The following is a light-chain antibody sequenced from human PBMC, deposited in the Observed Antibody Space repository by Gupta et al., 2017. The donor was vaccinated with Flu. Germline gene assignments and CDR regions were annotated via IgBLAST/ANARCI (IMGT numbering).Light chain of an antibody. CDR3: QQYNRHPFT. V-gene: IGKV1-5*03. J-gene: IGKJ2*01. CDR1: QSVSYW. Sequence: DIQITQSPSTLSPSLGDRVTITCRASQSVSYWLTWYQQKPGKAPKLLIYMASKSQSGVPSRFSATGSGTEFTLTISGLQPDDFASYYCQQYNRHPFTFGLGTRLEI. CDR2: MAS.